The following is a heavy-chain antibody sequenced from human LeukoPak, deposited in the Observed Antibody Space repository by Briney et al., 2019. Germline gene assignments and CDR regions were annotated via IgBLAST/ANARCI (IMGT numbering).Heavy chain of an antibody. CDR1: GYTFTSYD. V-gene: IGHV1-8*01. CDR3: ARADCSSTSCYTAYYYYGMDV. CDR2: MNPNSGNT. D-gene: IGHD2-2*02. Sequence: GASVKVSCKASGYTFTSYDINRVRQATAQGLEWMGWMNPNSGNTGYAQKFQGRVTMTRNTSISTAYMELSSLRSEDTAVYYCARADCSSTSCYTAYYYYGMDVWGQGTTVTVSS. J-gene: IGHJ6*02.